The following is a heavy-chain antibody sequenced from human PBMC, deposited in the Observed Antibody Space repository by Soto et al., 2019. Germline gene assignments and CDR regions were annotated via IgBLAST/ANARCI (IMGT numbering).Heavy chain of an antibody. J-gene: IGHJ4*01. Sequence: SESLSLTCGVFGGSFTSNYWTWIRQPPGKGLEWIGEINHDGNTNYSPSLKSRVTISVDTSKNQFSLRLTSLTAADTAVYYCASARYDYWGHGTLVTVSS. CDR3: ASARYDY. V-gene: IGHV4-34*01. CDR2: INHDGNT. CDR1: GGSFTSNY. D-gene: IGHD6-6*01.